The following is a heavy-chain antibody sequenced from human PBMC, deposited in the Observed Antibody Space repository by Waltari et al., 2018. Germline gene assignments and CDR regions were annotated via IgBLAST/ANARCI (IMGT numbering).Heavy chain of an antibody. CDR1: GFTFGDYA. CDR3: TRDRTGTTRDY. CDR2: IRSKAYGGTT. Sequence: EVQLVESGGGLVQPGRSLRLSCTASGFTFGDYAMSWVRQAPGKGREWVGLIRSKAYGGTTEYAASVKGRFTISRDDSKSIAYLQMNSLKTEDTAVYYCTRDRTGTTRDYWGQGTLVTVSS. V-gene: IGHV3-49*04. D-gene: IGHD1-7*01. J-gene: IGHJ4*02.